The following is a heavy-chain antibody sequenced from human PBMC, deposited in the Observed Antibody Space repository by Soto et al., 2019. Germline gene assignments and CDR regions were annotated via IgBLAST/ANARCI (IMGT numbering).Heavy chain of an antibody. CDR3: SDAARPSYYYGMDV. D-gene: IGHD1-1*01. J-gene: IGHJ6*02. Sequence: QITLKESGPTLVKPTQTLTLTCTFSGFSLSTSGVGVGWIRQPPGKALEWLALIYWDDGKRYSPSLQSRLTNTNDHSKKQLVLTTTNMEPVGKAASYCSDAARPSYYYGMDVWGQGTTVTVSS. V-gene: IGHV2-5*02. CDR2: IYWDDGK. CDR1: GFSLSTSGVG.